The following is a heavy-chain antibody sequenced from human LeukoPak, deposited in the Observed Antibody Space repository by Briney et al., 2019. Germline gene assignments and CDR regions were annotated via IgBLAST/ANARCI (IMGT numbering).Heavy chain of an antibody. CDR2: INPNSGGT. D-gene: IGHD2-2*01. V-gene: IGHV1-2*02. Sequence: ASVKASCKASGYTFTGYYMHWVRQAPGQGLEWMGWINPNSGGTNYAQKFQGRVTMTRDTSISTAYMELSRLRSDDTAVYYCARGLPRIVVVPAAVLGNWFDPWGQGTLVTVSS. J-gene: IGHJ5*02. CDR3: ARGLPRIVVVPAAVLGNWFDP. CDR1: GYTFTGYY.